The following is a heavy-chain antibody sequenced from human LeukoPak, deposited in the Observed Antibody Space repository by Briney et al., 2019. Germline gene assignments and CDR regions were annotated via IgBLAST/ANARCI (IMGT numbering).Heavy chain of an antibody. J-gene: IGHJ4*02. Sequence: PGGSLRLSCAASGFTFSNAWMSWVRQAPGKGLEWVGRIKSKTDGGTTDYAAPVKGRFTISRGDSKNTLYLQMNSLKTEDTAVYYCTTGEGFNYYDSSGYWRDWGQGTLVTVSS. CDR1: GFTFSNAW. V-gene: IGHV3-15*01. CDR2: IKSKTDGGTT. CDR3: TTGEGFNYYDSSGYWRD. D-gene: IGHD3-22*01.